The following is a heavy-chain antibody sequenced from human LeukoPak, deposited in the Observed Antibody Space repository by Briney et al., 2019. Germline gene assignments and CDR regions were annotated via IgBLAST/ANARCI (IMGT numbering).Heavy chain of an antibody. J-gene: IGHJ6*03. Sequence: PSETLSLTCTVSGGSISSGSYYWSWIRQPAGKGLEWIGRIYTSGSTNYNPSLKSRVTISVDTSKNQFSLKLSSVTAADTAVYYCARDFAWNYYYYMDVWGKGTTVTVSS. CDR3: ARDFAWNYYYYMDV. CDR1: GGSISSGSYY. CDR2: IYTSGST. V-gene: IGHV4-61*02.